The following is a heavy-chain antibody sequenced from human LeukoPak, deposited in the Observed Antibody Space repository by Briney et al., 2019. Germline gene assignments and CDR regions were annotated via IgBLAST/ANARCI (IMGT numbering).Heavy chain of an antibody. CDR1: GFTFNSYI. CDR3: ARGGAYSDTNKVPFDY. V-gene: IGHV3-30*04. Sequence: PGGSLRLSCVVSGFTFNSYIMHWVRQAPGKGLEWVALISYDEKSKFYPDSVKGRFTISRENSKNTLYLQMNNLRAEDTAVYYCARGGAYSDTNKVPFDYWGQGTLVTVSS. J-gene: IGHJ4*02. D-gene: IGHD3-22*01. CDR2: ISYDEKSK.